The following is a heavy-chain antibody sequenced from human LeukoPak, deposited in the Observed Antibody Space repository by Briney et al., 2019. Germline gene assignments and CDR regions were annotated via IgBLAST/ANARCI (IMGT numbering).Heavy chain of an antibody. V-gene: IGHV4-39*01. CDR3: ARHSTTATRWFDP. D-gene: IGHD4-17*01. J-gene: IGHJ5*02. CDR2: IYYSGST. Sequence: PSETLSLTCTVSGGSISSSSYYWGWIRQPPGKGLEWIGSIYYSGSTYYNPSLKSRVTISVDTSKNQFSLKLNSVTAADTAVYYCARHSTTATRWFDPWGQGTLVTVSS. CDR1: GGSISSSSYY.